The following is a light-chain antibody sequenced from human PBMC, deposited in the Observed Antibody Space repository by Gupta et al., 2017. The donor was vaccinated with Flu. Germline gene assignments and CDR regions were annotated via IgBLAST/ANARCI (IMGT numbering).Light chain of an antibody. CDR2: DAS. V-gene: IGKV3-11*01. CDR1: QSVSSY. Sequence: ERATRSCRASQSVSSYLAWYQQKPGQAPRLLIYDASNRATGIPARFSGSGSGTDFTLTISSLEPEDFAVYYCQQRSNWPPFTFGQGTRLEIK. J-gene: IGKJ5*01. CDR3: QQRSNWPPFT.